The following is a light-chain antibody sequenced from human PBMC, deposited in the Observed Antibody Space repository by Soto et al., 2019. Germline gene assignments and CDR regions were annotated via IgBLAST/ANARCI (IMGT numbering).Light chain of an antibody. Sequence: DIVMTQSPATLSVSPGERVTLSCRASQSVSRNLAWYQQKPGQPPRLLIFGASTRANGIPARFSGSGSGTEFTITICSLQSEDFAVYYCQQDTNWPPIAFGQGTRLEV. V-gene: IGKV3D-15*01. J-gene: IGKJ5*01. CDR1: QSVSRN. CDR2: GAS. CDR3: QQDTNWPPIA.